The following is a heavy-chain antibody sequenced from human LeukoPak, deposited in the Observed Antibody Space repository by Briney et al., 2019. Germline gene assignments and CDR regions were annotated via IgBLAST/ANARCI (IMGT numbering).Heavy chain of an antibody. Sequence: ASVKVSCKASGYAFTSYGISWVRQAPGQGLEWMGWISAYNGNTNYAQKLQGRVTMTTDTSTSTAYMELRSLRSDDTAVYYCAREATTTGYFDYWGQGTLVTVSP. D-gene: IGHD1-1*01. CDR2: ISAYNGNT. V-gene: IGHV1-18*01. J-gene: IGHJ4*02. CDR1: GYAFTSYG. CDR3: AREATTTGYFDY.